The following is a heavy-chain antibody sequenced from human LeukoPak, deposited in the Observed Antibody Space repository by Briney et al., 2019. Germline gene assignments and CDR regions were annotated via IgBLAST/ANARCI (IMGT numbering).Heavy chain of an antibody. Sequence: GGSLRLSCAASGFTFSSYDMHWVRQATGKGLEWVSGIGTAGDTYYPGSVEGRFTISRENAKNSLYLQMNSLRAGDTAVYYCYAHCSSTSCYVGDYWGQGTLVTVSS. V-gene: IGHV3-13*04. CDR2: IGTAGDT. CDR3: YAHCSSTSCYVGDY. J-gene: IGHJ4*02. CDR1: GFTFSSYD. D-gene: IGHD2-2*01.